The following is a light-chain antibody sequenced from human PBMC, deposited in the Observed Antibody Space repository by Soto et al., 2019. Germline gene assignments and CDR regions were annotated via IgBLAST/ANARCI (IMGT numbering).Light chain of an antibody. V-gene: IGKV1-39*01. CDR3: PQSYSTPPT. J-gene: IGKJ1*01. CDR2: TSS. CDR1: QSIGRN. Sequence: DIQMTQSPASLSASVGYRVTISCRSSQSIGRNLNWYHQKPGKAPTLLMFTSSNLQSGVPSRFSGSGSGTDFIFTISSLQHEDFATYYCPQSYSTPPTFGQGTKADIK.